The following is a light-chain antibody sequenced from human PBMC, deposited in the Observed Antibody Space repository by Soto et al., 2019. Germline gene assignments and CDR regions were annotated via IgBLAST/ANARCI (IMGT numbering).Light chain of an antibody. CDR3: QSYDTSLSGSYV. Sequence: QSVLTQPPSVSGAPGQRATFSCTGSTSNIGAGYDVHWYQQLPGKSPKLLIFGNSNRPSGVPDRFSASRSGSSASLAITGLQAEDEADYYCQSYDTSLSGSYVFGSGTKLTVL. V-gene: IGLV1-40*01. CDR1: TSNIGAGYD. CDR2: GNS. J-gene: IGLJ1*01.